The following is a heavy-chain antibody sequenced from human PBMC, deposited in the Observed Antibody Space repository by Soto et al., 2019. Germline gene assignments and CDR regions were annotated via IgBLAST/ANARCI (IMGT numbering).Heavy chain of an antibody. CDR1: GFTVSSNY. Sequence: GGSLRLSCAASGFTVSSNYMSWVRQAPGKGLEWVSVIYSGGSTYYADSVKGRFTISRDNSKNTLYLQMNSLRAEDTAVYYCARDLAAAGKIDYWGQGTLVTVSS. J-gene: IGHJ4*02. V-gene: IGHV3-53*01. CDR3: ARDLAAAGKIDY. CDR2: IYSGGST. D-gene: IGHD6-13*01.